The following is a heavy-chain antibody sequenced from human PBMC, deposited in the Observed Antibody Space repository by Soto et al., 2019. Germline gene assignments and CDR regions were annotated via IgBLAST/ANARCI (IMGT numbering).Heavy chain of an antibody. CDR2: ISGSGGST. D-gene: IGHD3-22*01. V-gene: IGHV3-23*01. J-gene: IGHJ4*02. CDR1: GFTFSSYA. CDR3: AKDQDYYDSSGYYQGGPFDY. Sequence: GSLRLSCAASGFTFSSYAMSWVRQAPGKGLEWVSAISGSGGSTYYADSVKGRFTISRDNSKNTLYLQMNSLRAEDTAVYYCAKDQDYYDSSGYYQGGPFDYWGQGTLVTVSS.